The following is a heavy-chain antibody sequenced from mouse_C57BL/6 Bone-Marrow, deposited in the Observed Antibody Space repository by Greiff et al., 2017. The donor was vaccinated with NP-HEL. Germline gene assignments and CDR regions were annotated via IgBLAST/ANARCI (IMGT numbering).Heavy chain of an antibody. J-gene: IGHJ3*01. CDR1: GYTFTDYY. CDR2: INPYNGGT. V-gene: IGHV1-19*01. CDR3: ARFGQGDYDSTRFAY. Sequence: EVQLQQSGPVLVKPGASVKMSCKASGYTFTDYYMNWVKQSHGKSLEWIGVINPYNGGTSYNQKFKGKATLTVDKSSSTAYMELNSLTSEDSAVYYCARFGQGDYDSTRFAYWGQGTLVTVSA. D-gene: IGHD2-4*01.